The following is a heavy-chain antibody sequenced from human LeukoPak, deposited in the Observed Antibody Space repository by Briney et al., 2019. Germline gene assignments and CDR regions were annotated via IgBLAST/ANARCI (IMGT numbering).Heavy chain of an antibody. J-gene: IGHJ5*02. V-gene: IGHV4-30-2*01. CDR1: GGSISSGGYS. CDR2: IYHSGST. D-gene: IGHD2-2*02. CDR3: ARGRYCSSTSCYKAGGWFDP. Sequence: SETLSLTCAVSGGSISSGGYSWSWIRQPPGKGLEWIGYIYHSGSTYYNPSLKSRVTISVDTSKNQFSLKLSSVTAADTAVYYCARGRYCSSTSCYKAGGWFDPWGQGTLVTVSS.